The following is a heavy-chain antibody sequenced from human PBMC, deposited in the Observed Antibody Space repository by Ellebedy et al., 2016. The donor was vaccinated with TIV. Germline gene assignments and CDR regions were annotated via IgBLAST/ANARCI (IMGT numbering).Heavy chain of an antibody. Sequence: GGSLRLXXAASRLTFSSYAMSWVRQAPGKGLEWVSAISGSGGSTYYADSVKGRFTISRDNSKNTVYLEMDSLRADDTAVYYCARDAATLRLDYWGQGTLVSVSS. CDR3: ARDAATLRLDY. D-gene: IGHD6-25*01. CDR1: RLTFSSYA. V-gene: IGHV3-23*01. CDR2: ISGSGGST. J-gene: IGHJ4*02.